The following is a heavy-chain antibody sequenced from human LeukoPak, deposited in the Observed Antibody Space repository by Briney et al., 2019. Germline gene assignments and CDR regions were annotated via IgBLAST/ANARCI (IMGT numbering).Heavy chain of an antibody. Sequence: GGSLRLSCAASTFTFSSYGMHWVRQAPGKGLEWVAFIQYDGNKRYYADSVKGRFTISRDNSKNTQYMQMDSLGVEDTAVYYCAKDRGVTGNAYYFDSWGQGTLVTVSS. CDR2: IQYDGNKR. J-gene: IGHJ4*02. V-gene: IGHV3-30*02. CDR1: TFTFSSYG. CDR3: AKDRGVTGNAYYFDS. D-gene: IGHD7-27*01.